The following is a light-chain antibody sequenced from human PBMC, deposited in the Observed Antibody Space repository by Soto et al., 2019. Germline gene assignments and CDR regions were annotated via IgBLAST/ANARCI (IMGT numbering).Light chain of an antibody. Sequence: EIVLTQSPGTLSLSPGEGATLSCRASQSISSNFLAWYQQKRGQAPRLLIHGAATRATGIPARFSGSGSGTDFTLTINSLQSEDFAVYYCQMYNNWVGTFGGGTKVDIK. J-gene: IGKJ4*01. V-gene: IGKV3-15*01. CDR3: QMYNNWVGT. CDR2: GAA. CDR1: QSISSNF.